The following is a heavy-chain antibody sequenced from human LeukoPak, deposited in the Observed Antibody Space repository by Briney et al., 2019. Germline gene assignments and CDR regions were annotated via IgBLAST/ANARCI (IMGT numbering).Heavy chain of an antibody. CDR2: ISGSGGST. D-gene: IGHD6-13*01. CDR3: AKAPPSSWYLIDY. CDR1: GFTFSSYA. V-gene: IGHV3-23*01. Sequence: PGGSLRLSCAASGFTFSSYAMTWVRQAPGKGLEWVSTISGSGGSTYYADSVKGRFTISRDSSKDTLCLQMNNLRAEDTAVYYCAKAPPSSWYLIDYWGQGTLVTVSS. J-gene: IGHJ4*02.